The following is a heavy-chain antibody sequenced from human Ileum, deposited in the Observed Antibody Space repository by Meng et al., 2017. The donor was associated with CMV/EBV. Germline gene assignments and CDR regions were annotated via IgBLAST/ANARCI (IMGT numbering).Heavy chain of an antibody. V-gene: IGHV3-11*04. J-gene: IGHJ4*02. CDR1: RFTFSDYF. Sequence: GGSLRLSCAASRFTFSDYFMSWIRQAPGKGLEWLSYISNSGSSIYYADSVKGRFTISRDNAKNSLYLQMNSLRADDTAVYYCARRRDYFDSWGQGTLVTVS. CDR3: ARRRDYFDS. CDR2: ISNSGSSI.